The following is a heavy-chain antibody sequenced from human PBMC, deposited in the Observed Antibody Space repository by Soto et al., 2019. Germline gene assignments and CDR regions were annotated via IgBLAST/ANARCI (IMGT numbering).Heavy chain of an antibody. CDR2: LDQSGGT. J-gene: IGHJ4*02. V-gene: IGHV4-34*01. Sequence: PSETLSLTCAEGDDSLSGQSWNWIRQSPGKGLEWIGELDQSGGTNYNPSLKSRAIISDDTSKNQFSLKLSSVTAADTALYYCVACDYGDYPRYWGQGSLVTVSS. CDR3: VACDYGDYPRY. CDR1: DDSLSGQS. D-gene: IGHD4-17*01.